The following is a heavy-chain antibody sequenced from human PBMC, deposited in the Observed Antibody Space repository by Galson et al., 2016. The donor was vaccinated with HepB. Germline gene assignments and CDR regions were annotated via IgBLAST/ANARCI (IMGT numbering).Heavy chain of an antibody. J-gene: IGHJ5*02. CDR3: AREPMIAVLAANNWFDP. Sequence: SVKVSCKASGYTFTNYYMHWVRQAPGQGLEWMGVINPSGNITSYAQKFEGRVTVTRDTSTSTVYMELSSLRSEDTAVYYCAREPMIAVLAANNWFDPWGQGTLVTVSS. V-gene: IGHV1-46*01. D-gene: IGHD3-22*01. CDR2: INPSGNIT. CDR1: GYTFTNYY.